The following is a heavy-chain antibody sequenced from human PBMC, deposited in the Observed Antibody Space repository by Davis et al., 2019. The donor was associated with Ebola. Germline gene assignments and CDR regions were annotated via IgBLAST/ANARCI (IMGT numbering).Heavy chain of an antibody. Sequence: MPGGSLRLSCTVSGGSISSSSYYWGWIRQPPGKGLEWIGYIYYSGSTNYNPSLKSRVTISVDTSKNQFSLKLSSVTAADTAVYYCARGLAALDYWGQGTLVTVSS. V-gene: IGHV4-61*05. CDR2: IYYSGST. J-gene: IGHJ4*02. CDR1: GGSISSSSYY. CDR3: ARGLAALDY.